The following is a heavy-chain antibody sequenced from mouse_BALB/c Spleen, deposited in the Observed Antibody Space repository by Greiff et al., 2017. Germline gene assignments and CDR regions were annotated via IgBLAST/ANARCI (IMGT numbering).Heavy chain of an antibody. CDR3: ARGSYGNPFAY. V-gene: IGHV3-2*02. D-gene: IGHD2-1*01. CDR2: ISYSGST. Sequence: EVKLVESGPGLVKPSQSLSLTCTVTGYSITSDYAWNWIRQFPGNKLEWMGYISYSGSTSYNPSLKSRISITRDTSKNQFFLQLNSVTTEDTATYYCARGSYGNPFAYWGQGTLVTVSA. CDR1: GYSITSDYA. J-gene: IGHJ3*01.